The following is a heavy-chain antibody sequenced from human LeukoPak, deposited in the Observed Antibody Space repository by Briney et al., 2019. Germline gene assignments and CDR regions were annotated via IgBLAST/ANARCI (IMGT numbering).Heavy chain of an antibody. Sequence: PGGSLRLSCAASGFTFSGYWMHWVRQAPGKGLVWVSRINSDGSTTSYADSVKGRFTISRDNAKNTLYLQMNSLRAEDTAVYYCARNPPDYGDSRGDYWGQGTLVTVCS. CDR3: ARNPPDYGDSRGDY. D-gene: IGHD4-17*01. CDR2: INSDGSTT. CDR1: GFTFSGYW. V-gene: IGHV3-74*01. J-gene: IGHJ4*02.